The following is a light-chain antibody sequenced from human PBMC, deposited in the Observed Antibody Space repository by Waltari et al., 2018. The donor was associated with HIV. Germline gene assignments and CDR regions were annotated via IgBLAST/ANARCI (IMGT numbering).Light chain of an antibody. Sequence: IQMTQSPSSLSASVGDGVTITCRANLSINNYLNWYQRKPGKAPRLLIFAATSLQSGVPSRFSGSGSGTDFTLTISSLLLEDFATYYCQQSYSIPWTFGQGTKVEIK. V-gene: IGKV1-39*01. J-gene: IGKJ1*01. CDR3: QQSYSIPWT. CDR1: LSINNY. CDR2: AAT.